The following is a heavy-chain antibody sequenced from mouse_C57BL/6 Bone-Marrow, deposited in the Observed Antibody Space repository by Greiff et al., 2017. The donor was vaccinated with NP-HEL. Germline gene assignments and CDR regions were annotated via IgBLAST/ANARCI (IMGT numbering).Heavy chain of an antibody. V-gene: IGHV1-39*01. CDR3: ARRGFLLLRRYFDV. J-gene: IGHJ1*03. CDR1: GYSFTDYN. D-gene: IGHD1-1*01. Sequence: EVQLQQSGPELVKPGASVKISCKASGYSFTDYNMNWVKQSNGKSLEWIGVINPNYGTTSYNQKFKGKATLTVDQSSSTAYMQLNGLTSEDSAVYYCARRGFLLLRRYFDVWGTGTTVTVSS. CDR2: INPNYGTT.